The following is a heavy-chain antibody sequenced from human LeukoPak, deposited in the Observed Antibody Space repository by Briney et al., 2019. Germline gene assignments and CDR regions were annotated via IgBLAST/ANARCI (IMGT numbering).Heavy chain of an antibody. D-gene: IGHD5-12*01. V-gene: IGHV5-51*01. J-gene: IGHJ4*02. CDR1: GYSFTSYW. Sequence: GESLKIPCKGSGYSFTSYWIGWVRQMPGKGLEWMGIIYPGDSDTRYSPSFQGQVTISADKSISTAYLQWNSLKASDTAMYYCARRLPRGYSGYDPYYFDYWGQGTLVTVSS. CDR2: IYPGDSDT. CDR3: ARRLPRGYSGYDPYYFDY.